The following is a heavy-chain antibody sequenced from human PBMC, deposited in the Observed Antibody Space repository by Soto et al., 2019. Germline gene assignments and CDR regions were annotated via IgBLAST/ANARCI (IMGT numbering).Heavy chain of an antibody. D-gene: IGHD4-17*01. J-gene: IGHJ3*02. V-gene: IGHV3-7*04. CDR2: IKQDGSEK. CDR3: ARDYNAVRWLRGGAFDI. Sequence: EVQLVESGGGLVQPGGSLRLSCAASGFTFSSYWMSWVRQAPGKGLEWVANIKQDGSEKYYVDSVKGRFTISRDNAKNSLYLQMNRLRAEDTAVYYCARDYNAVRWLRGGAFDIWGQGTMVTVSS. CDR1: GFTFSSYW.